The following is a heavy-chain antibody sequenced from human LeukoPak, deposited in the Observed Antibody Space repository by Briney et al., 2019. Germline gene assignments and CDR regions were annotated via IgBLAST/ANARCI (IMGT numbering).Heavy chain of an antibody. J-gene: IGHJ6*02. CDR2: ISGGGGST. CDR1: GFTFSSNA. CDR3: AKLESPYNYYGMDV. V-gene: IGHV3-23*01. Sequence: GGSLRLSCAAAGFTFSSNAMSWVRQPPGKGLEWVSGISGGGGSTHYADSVKGRFTISRDKSKNTLYLQMNSLRVEDTAVYYCAKLESPYNYYGMDVWGQGTTVTVS. D-gene: IGHD3-3*01.